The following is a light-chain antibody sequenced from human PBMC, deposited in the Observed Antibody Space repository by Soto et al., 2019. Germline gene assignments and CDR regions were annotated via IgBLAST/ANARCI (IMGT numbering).Light chain of an antibody. J-gene: IGKJ1*01. CDR3: LQDSSYPRT. CDR1: QGIGTE. Sequence: AIQMTQSPSSLSASVGDRVTITCRASQGIGTELGWYQQRPGKAPRLLIYGTSTLQYGVPSRFSGSGSDTDFTIIISSLQPEDFATYYCLQDSSYPRTFGQGTKLEIK. CDR2: GTS. V-gene: IGKV1-6*01.